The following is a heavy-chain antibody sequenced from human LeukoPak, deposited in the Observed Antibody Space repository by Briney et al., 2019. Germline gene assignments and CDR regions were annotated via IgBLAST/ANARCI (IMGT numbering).Heavy chain of an antibody. D-gene: IGHD6-19*01. J-gene: IGHJ3*02. V-gene: IGHV3-21*01. CDR3: ARPYSSGLDAFDI. CDR1: GFTFSSYS. CDR2: ISSSNSYI. Sequence: GGSLRLSCAASGFTFSSYSMNWVRQAPGKGLEWVSSISSSNSYIYYADSVKGRCTISRDNAKNSLYLQMNSLRAEDTSVYYCARPYSSGLDAFDIWGQGTMVTVSS.